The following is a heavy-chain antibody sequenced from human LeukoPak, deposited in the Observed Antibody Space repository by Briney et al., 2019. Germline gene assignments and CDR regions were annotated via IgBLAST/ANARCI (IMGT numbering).Heavy chain of an antibody. Sequence: SETLSLTCAVYGGSFSGYYWSWIRQPPGKGLEWIGEINHSGGTNYNPSLKSRVTISVDTSKNQFSLKLSSVTAADTAVYYCARGVRRSGSPGVGDAFDIWGQGTMVTVSS. D-gene: IGHD2-15*01. CDR3: ARGVRRSGSPGVGDAFDI. CDR1: GGSFSGYY. V-gene: IGHV4-34*01. CDR2: INHSGGT. J-gene: IGHJ3*02.